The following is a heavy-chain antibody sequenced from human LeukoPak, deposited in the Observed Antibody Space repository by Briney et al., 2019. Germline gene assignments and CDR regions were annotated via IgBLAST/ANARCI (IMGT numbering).Heavy chain of an antibody. V-gene: IGHV3-7*01. J-gene: IGHJ4*02. CDR1: GFIFSNYF. CDR3: VRYRDAVQTMGSNFDY. Sequence: GGSLRLSCEGSGFIFSNYFMTWVRQAPGKVLEWVANVGPEGNENNYVTAVNGPFTLSKATPRHLLYLGTNNLRAEDTAVYYCVRYRDAVQTMGSNFDYWGQGALVTVSS. CDR2: VGPEGNEN. D-gene: IGHD5-24*01.